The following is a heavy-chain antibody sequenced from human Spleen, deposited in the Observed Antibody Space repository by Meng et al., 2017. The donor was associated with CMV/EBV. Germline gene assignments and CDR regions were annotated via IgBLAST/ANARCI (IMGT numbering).Heavy chain of an antibody. CDR2: ISRSGSSI. CDR3: ARVQGPYGMDV. Sequence: GESLKISCVASGFTFSNAWMSWVRQAPERGLEWVAYISRSGSSIYYADSLKGRFTISRDNAKNSLYLQMNSLRAEDTAVYYCARVQGPYGMDVWGQGTTVTVSS. CDR1: GFTFSNAW. V-gene: IGHV3-48*03. J-gene: IGHJ6*02.